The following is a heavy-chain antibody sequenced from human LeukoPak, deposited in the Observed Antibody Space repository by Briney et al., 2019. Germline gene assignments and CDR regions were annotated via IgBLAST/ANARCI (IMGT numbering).Heavy chain of an antibody. CDR3: ARVPHDTSGYYYGYAFDI. V-gene: IGHV4-59*01. J-gene: IGHJ3*02. CDR1: GGSISTYD. Sequence: NASETLSLTCTVSGGSISTYDCSWIRQSPGKGLEWIGYIYYSGSTNYNPSLKSRVTVSVDTSKNQFSLKLRSVTAADTAVYYCARVPHDTSGYYYGYAFDIWGQGTMVTVSS. CDR2: IYYSGST. D-gene: IGHD3-22*01.